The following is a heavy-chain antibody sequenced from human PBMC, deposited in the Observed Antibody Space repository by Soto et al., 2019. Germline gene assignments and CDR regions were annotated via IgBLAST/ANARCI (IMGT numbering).Heavy chain of an antibody. CDR3: ARGRGQLWLNDHWFDP. J-gene: IGHJ5*02. CDR2: IIPIFGTA. CDR1: GGTFSSYA. V-gene: IGHV1-69*01. Sequence: QVQLVQSVAEVKKPGSSVKVSCKASGGTFSSYAISWVRQAPGQGLEWMGGIIPIFGTANYAQKFQGRVTITADESTSTAYMELSSLRSEDTAVYYCARGRGQLWLNDHWFDPWGQGTLVTVSS. D-gene: IGHD5-18*01.